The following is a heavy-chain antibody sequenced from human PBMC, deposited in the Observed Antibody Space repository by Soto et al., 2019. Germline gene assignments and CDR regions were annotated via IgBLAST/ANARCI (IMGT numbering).Heavy chain of an antibody. J-gene: IGHJ4*02. Sequence: SETLSLTCTVSGGSVTSDEDYWTWIRQSPGKGLEWIGYISNSGSTGYNPSLKTRLSMSADRSKNQFTLRLTSVTAADTAVYFCATESGSTYGYFDHWGQGTQVTVSS. CDR2: ISNSGST. D-gene: IGHD5-18*01. V-gene: IGHV4-30-4*01. CDR3: ATESGSTYGYFDH. CDR1: GGSVTSDEDY.